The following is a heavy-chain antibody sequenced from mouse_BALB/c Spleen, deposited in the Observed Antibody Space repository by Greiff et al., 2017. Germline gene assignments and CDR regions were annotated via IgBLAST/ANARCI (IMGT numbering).Heavy chain of an antibody. CDR1: GFSLTSYG. V-gene: IGHV2-5-1*01. CDR2: IWRGGST. CDR3: AKINWDDAMDY. Sequence: VKLVESGPSLVQPSQSLSITCTVSGFSLTSYGVHWVRQSPGKGLEWLGVIWRGGSTDYNAAFMSRLSITKDNSKSQVFFKMNSLQADDTAIYYCAKINWDDAMDYWGQGTSVTVSS. J-gene: IGHJ4*01. D-gene: IGHD4-1*01.